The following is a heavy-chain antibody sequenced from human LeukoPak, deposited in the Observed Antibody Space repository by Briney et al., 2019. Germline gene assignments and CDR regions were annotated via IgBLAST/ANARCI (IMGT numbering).Heavy chain of an antibody. CDR2: ISSSSSCI. Sequence: GGSLRLSCAASGFTFSSYSMNWDRQAPGKGLEWVSSISSSSSCIYYADSVKGRFTISRDNAKNSLYLQMNSLRAGGTAVYYCAREAFTGTYYFDYWGQGTLVTVSS. CDR1: GFTFSSYS. CDR3: AREAFTGTYYFDY. D-gene: IGHD1-1*01. V-gene: IGHV3-21*01. J-gene: IGHJ4*02.